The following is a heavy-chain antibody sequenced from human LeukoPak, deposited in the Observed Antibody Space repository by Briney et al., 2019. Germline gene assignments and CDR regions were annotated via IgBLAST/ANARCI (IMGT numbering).Heavy chain of an antibody. CDR3: ASGGGWLIDY. CDR1: GGHIDSFF. Sequence: PSETLSLTCTVSGGHIDSFFWNWIRQPPGKGLEWIGYIDNSGSTKYNPSLKSRITMSRDTSKNQFSLKLTSVTAADTAMYYCASGGGWLIDYWRQGTLVSVSS. V-gene: IGHV4-4*08. D-gene: IGHD6-19*01. J-gene: IGHJ4*02. CDR2: IDNSGST.